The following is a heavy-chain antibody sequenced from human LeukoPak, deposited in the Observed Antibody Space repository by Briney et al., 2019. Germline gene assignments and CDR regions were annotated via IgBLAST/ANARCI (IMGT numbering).Heavy chain of an antibody. V-gene: IGHV3-21*01. CDR2: ISSSSNYR. D-gene: IGHD6-13*01. CDR1: GFTFSSYS. CDR3: ARDYSSSWYSSVFDI. J-gene: IGHJ3*02. Sequence: GGSLRLSCAASGFTFSSYSMNWVRQAPGKGLEWVSSISSSSNYRYYADSVKGRFTISRDNAKNSLYLQMNSLRAEDTAVYYCARDYSSSWYSSVFDIWGQGTMVAVSS.